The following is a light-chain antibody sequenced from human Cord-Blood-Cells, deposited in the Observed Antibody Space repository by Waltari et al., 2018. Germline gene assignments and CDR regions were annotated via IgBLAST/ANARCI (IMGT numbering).Light chain of an antibody. J-gene: IGKJ1*01. V-gene: IGKV3-15*01. CDR2: GAS. CDR3: QQYNNWWT. CDR1: QSVSSN. Sequence: EIVMTQSPATLSGSPGERATLSCRASQSVSSNVAWYQQKPGQAPRLLIYGASTRATGIPARVSVSGSGTEFTLTISSLQSEDFAVYYCQQYNNWWTFGQGTKVEIK.